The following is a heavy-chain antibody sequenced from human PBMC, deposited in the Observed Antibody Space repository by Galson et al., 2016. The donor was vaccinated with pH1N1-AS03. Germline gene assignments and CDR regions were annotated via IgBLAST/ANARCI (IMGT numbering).Heavy chain of an antibody. CDR2: ISGSGGST. CDR1: GFTFSSYA. D-gene: IGHD3-22*01. Sequence: SLRLSCAASGFTFSSYAIHWVRQAPGKGLEWVSSISGSGGSTNSADSVRDRFSISRDNSKNTLFLQMNRLRADDTAVYYCARHVHFYPDNSDYPDVFDVWGQGTKVIVSS. CDR3: ARHVHFYPDNSDYPDVFDV. V-gene: IGHV3-23*01. J-gene: IGHJ3*01.